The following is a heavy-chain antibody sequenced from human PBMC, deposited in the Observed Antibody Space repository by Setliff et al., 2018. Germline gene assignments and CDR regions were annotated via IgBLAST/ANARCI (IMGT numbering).Heavy chain of an antibody. J-gene: IGHJ4*02. CDR1: GNTFTGYY. CDR2: TIPMFGST. CDR3: ARDREGIIVGVPSV. D-gene: IGHD1-26*01. Sequence: ASVKVSCKASGNTFTGYYIHWLRQAPGQGLEWMGGTIPMFGSTDYSQKFQGRVTIITDESTSTAFMQLSSLRSDDTAVYYCARDREGIIVGVPSVWGQGTLVTVSS. V-gene: IGHV1-69*05.